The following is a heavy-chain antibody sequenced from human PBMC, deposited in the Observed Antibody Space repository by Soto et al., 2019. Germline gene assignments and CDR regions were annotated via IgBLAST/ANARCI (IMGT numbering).Heavy chain of an antibody. D-gene: IGHD3-9*01. CDR2: INHSGST. CDR3: ARLGNGRYFDWLDY. J-gene: IGHJ4*02. CDR1: GGSFSGYY. Sequence: SETLSLTCAVYGGSFSGYYWSWIRQPPGKGLEWIGEINHSGSTNYNPSLKSRVTISVDTSKNQFSLKLSSVTAADTAVYYCARLGNGRYFDWLDYWGQGTLVTVSS. V-gene: IGHV4-34*01.